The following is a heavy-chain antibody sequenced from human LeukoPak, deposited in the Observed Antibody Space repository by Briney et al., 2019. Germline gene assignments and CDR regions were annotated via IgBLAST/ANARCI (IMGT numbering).Heavy chain of an antibody. CDR2: IYYSGST. V-gene: IGHV4-59*01. J-gene: IGHJ5*02. D-gene: IGHD3-3*01. Sequence: SETLSLTCTVSGGSISSYYWSWIRQPPGKGLEWIGYIYYSGSTNYDPSLKSRVTISVDTSKNQFSLKLSSVTAADTAVYYCARERYDFWSGREFDPWGQGTLVTVSS. CDR1: GGSISSYY. CDR3: ARERYDFWSGREFDP.